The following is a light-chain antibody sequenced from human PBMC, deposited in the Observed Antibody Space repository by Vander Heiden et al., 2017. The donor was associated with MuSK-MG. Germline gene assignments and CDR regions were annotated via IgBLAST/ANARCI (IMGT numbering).Light chain of an antibody. V-gene: IGLV2-14*03. J-gene: IGLJ1*01. CDR2: DVT. Sequence: SALTPPASVSGSPGPSITISCPGTSIDIGSSIYVSWYQRNTGEAPKLMIYDVTNRHSGVSNRFSGSKSGTTAALTISGLQAEDEADYYCGSYTNSGSLLAFGTGTKGTVL. CDR1: SIDIGSSIY. CDR3: GSYTNSGSLLA.